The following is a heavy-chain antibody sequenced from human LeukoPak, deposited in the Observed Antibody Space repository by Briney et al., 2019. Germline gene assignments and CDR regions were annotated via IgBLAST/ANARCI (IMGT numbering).Heavy chain of an antibody. V-gene: IGHV1-46*01. D-gene: IGHD5-24*01. CDR1: GYTFTSYY. CDR3: ARDQGDGYLKGVFDY. Sequence: EASVKVSCKASGYTFTSYYMHWVRQAPGQGLEWMGIINPSGGSTSYAQKFQGRVTMTRDTSTSTVYMELSSLRSEDTAVYYCARDQGDGYLKGVFDYWGQGTLVTVSS. J-gene: IGHJ4*02. CDR2: INPSGGST.